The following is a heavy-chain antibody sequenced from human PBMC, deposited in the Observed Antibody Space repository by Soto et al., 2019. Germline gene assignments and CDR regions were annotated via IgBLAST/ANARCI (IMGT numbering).Heavy chain of an antibody. Sequence: EVQLLESGGGLVQPGGSLRLSCAASGFTFNTFAMGWVRQAPGKGLVWVSLISANSRATYYADSVKGRVTISRDNSKNTLYLQLSSLRADDTAVYYCATQDFRGATGTPWGQGTLVTVIS. D-gene: IGHD1-1*01. J-gene: IGHJ4*02. CDR3: ATQDFRGATGTP. CDR2: ISANSRAT. CDR1: GFTFNTFA. V-gene: IGHV3-23*01.